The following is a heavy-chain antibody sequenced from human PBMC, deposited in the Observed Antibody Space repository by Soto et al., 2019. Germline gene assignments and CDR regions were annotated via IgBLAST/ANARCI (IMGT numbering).Heavy chain of an antibody. CDR1: GFTFSSYA. J-gene: IGHJ4*02. Sequence: GGSLRLSCAASGFTFSSYAMSWVRQAPGKGLEWVSAISGGGGSTYYADSVKGRFTISRDNSKNTLYLQMNSLRAEDTAVYYCAKEGPQSGYYDSSGYHDDYWGQGTLVTVSS. CDR3: AKEGPQSGYYDSSGYHDDY. V-gene: IGHV3-23*01. CDR2: ISGGGGST. D-gene: IGHD3-22*01.